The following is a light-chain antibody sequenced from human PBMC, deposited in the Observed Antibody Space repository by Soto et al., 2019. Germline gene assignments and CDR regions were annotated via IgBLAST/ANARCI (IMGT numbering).Light chain of an antibody. CDR2: DAS. CDR3: QQRSNWPL. J-gene: IGKJ2*01. Sequence: EIVLTQSPATLSLSPGERATLSCTASQSVSSYLAWYQQKPGQAPRLLIYDASNRATGIPARFSGSGSGTDFTLTISSLEPEDSAVYYCQQRSNWPLFGQGTKLEIK. V-gene: IGKV3-11*01. CDR1: QSVSSY.